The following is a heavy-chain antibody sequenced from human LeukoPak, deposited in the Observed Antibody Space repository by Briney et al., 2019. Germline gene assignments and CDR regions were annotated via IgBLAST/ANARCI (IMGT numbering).Heavy chain of an antibody. J-gene: IGHJ4*02. CDR2: INPNSGGT. Sequence: ASVKVSCKASGYTFTGYYIHWVRQAPGQGLEWMGWINPNSGGTHYAQKFQGRVTMTRDTSISTAYMELSRLRSDDTAVYYCARVLYCSSTSCYGNFDCWGQGTLVTVSS. CDR3: ARVLYCSSTSCYGNFDC. D-gene: IGHD2-2*01. V-gene: IGHV1-2*02. CDR1: GYTFTGYY.